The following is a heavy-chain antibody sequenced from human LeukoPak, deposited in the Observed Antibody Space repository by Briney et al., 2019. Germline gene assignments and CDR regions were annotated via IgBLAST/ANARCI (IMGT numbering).Heavy chain of an antibody. D-gene: IGHD3-10*01. CDR2: ISGSGGST. J-gene: IGHJ4*02. CDR1: GFTFSSYG. CDR3: AKATYYYGSGSYYNRKYYFDY. Sequence: GGSLRLSCAASGFTFSSYGVSWVRQAPGKGLEWVSAISGSGGSTYYADSVKGRFTISRDNSKNTLYLQMNSLRAEDTAVYYCAKATYYYGSGSYYNRKYYFDYWGQGTLVTVSS. V-gene: IGHV3-23*01.